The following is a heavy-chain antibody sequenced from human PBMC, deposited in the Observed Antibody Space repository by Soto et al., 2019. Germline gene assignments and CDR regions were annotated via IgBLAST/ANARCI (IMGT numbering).Heavy chain of an antibody. J-gene: IGHJ5*01. CDR3: ERRRSTYLSEEEYDS. Sequence: QVQLVQSGAAVKRPGASVRVSCKASQYTFTSYDIFWVRQSPGRGLEWMGWIKTDSGDTHYAQNFQGRVTMTRDTYLRIAYMELHNLISDDPAVYSCERRRSTYLSEEEYDSWGQGTLVIVSS. V-gene: IGHV1-2*02. CDR2: IKTDSGDT. D-gene: IGHD2-15*01. CDR1: QYTFTSYD.